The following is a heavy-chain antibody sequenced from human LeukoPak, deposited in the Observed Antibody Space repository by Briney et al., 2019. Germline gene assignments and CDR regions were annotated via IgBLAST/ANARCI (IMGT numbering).Heavy chain of an antibody. Sequence: PGGSLRISCAASGFTFSSYAMSWVRQAPGKGLEWVSAISGSGGSTYYADSVKGRFTISRDNSKNTLYLQMNSLRAEDTAVYYGVVVVPAARLDVDYWGQGTLVTVSS. V-gene: IGHV3-23*01. CDR3: VVVVPAARLDVDY. CDR1: GFTFSSYA. D-gene: IGHD2-2*01. J-gene: IGHJ4*02. CDR2: ISGSGGST.